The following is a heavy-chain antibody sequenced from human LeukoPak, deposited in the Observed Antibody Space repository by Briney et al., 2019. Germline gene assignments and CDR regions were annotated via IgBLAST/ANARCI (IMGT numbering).Heavy chain of an antibody. Sequence: GRSLRLSCAASGFTFSSYAMHWVRQAPGKGLEWVAVISYDGSNKYYADSVKGRFTISRDNSKNTLYLQMNSLRAEDTAVYYCARDKGREGDYWGQGNLVTVSS. V-gene: IGHV3-30-3*01. CDR1: GFTFSSYA. CDR2: ISYDGSNK. CDR3: ARDKGREGDY. J-gene: IGHJ4*02.